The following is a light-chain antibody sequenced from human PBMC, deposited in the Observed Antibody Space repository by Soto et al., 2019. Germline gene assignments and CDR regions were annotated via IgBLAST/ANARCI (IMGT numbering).Light chain of an antibody. Sequence: NFMLTQPHSVSESPGKTVTISCTGSSGSIASNYVQWYQQRPGSAPTTVIYEDNQRPSGVPDRFSGSIDSSSNSASLTISGLKTEDEADYDCQSYDSSNRVFGGGTKVTVL. CDR1: SGSIASNY. CDR3: QSYDSSNRV. J-gene: IGLJ2*01. V-gene: IGLV6-57*02. CDR2: EDN.